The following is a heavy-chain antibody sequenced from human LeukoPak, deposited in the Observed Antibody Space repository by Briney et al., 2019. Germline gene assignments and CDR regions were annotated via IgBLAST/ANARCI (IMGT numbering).Heavy chain of an antibody. D-gene: IGHD6-13*01. CDR1: GFTFSSYG. Sequence: GGSLRLSCAASGFTFSSYGMHWVRQAPGKGLEWVAVISYDGSNKYYADSVKGRFTISRDNSKNTVYLQMNSLRAEDTAVYYCARGTIAAAGYYYFDYWGQGTQVTVSS. CDR2: ISYDGSNK. V-gene: IGHV3-30*03. CDR3: ARGTIAAAGYYYFDY. J-gene: IGHJ4*02.